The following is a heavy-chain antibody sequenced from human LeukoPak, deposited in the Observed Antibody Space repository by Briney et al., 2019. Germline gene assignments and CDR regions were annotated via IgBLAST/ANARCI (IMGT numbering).Heavy chain of an antibody. CDR2: IIPIFGTA. V-gene: IGHV1-69*13. CDR1: GGTFSSYA. D-gene: IGHD4-11*01. Sequence: SVKVSCKASGGTFSSYAISWVRQAPGQGLEWMGGIIPIFGTANYAQKFQGRVTITADESTSTAYMELSSLRSEDTAVYYCARGLTTLPGAFDYWGQGTLVTVSS. CDR3: ARGLTTLPGAFDY. J-gene: IGHJ4*02.